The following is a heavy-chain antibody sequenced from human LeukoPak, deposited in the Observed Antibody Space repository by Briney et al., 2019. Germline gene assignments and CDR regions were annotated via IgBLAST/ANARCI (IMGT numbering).Heavy chain of an antibody. D-gene: IGHD2-15*01. Sequence: SVKVSCKASGGTFSSYTICWVRQAPGQGLEWMGRIIPILGIANYAQKFQGRVTITADKSTSTAYMELSSLRSEDTAVYYCARAYGGGTFDYWGQGNLVTVSS. CDR3: ARAYGGGTFDY. V-gene: IGHV1-69*02. CDR2: IIPILGIA. J-gene: IGHJ4*02. CDR1: GGTFSSYT.